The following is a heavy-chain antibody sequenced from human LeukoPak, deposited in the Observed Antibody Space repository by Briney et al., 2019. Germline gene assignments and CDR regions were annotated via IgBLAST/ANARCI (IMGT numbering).Heavy chain of an antibody. J-gene: IGHJ6*04. CDR3: AGDTGFYAPLDV. CDR1: GGSISGYY. V-gene: IGHV4-59*01. Sequence: SETLSLTCTVSGGSISGYYWSWIRQPPGKGLEWIGYIYYSGSTNYNPSLKSRVTISVDTSKNQFSLKLSSVTAADTAVYYCAGDTGFYAPLDVWGKGTTVTISS. CDR2: IYYSGST. D-gene: IGHD2/OR15-2a*01.